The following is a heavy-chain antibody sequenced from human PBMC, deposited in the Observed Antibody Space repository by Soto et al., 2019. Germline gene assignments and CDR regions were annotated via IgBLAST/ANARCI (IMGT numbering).Heavy chain of an antibody. CDR2: ISGSGGST. D-gene: IGHD6-13*01. J-gene: IGHJ6*02. CDR1: GFTFISYA. CDR3: AKDPGLAAAASGVDV. V-gene: IGHV3-23*01. Sequence: GGSLRLSCAAGGFTFISYAMSWVLLAPGKGLEWVSAISGSGGSTYYADSVQGRFTISRDNSKNTLYLQMNSLRAEDTAVYYCAKDPGLAAAASGVDVWGHGATLTVS.